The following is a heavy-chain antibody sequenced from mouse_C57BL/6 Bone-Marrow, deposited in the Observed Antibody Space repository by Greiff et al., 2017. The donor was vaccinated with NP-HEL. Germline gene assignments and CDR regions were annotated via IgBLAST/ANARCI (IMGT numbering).Heavy chain of an antibody. D-gene: IGHD2-4*01. CDR1: GFTFSSYG. V-gene: IGHV5-6*01. CDR3: ARPYYDYGGAWFAY. Sequence: EVQGVESGGDLVKPGGSLKLSCAASGFTFSSYGMSWVRQTPDKRLEWVATISSGGSYTYYPDSVKGRFTISRDNAKNTLYLQMSSLKSEDTAMYYCARPYYDYGGAWFAYWGQGTLVTVSA. CDR2: ISSGGSYT. J-gene: IGHJ3*01.